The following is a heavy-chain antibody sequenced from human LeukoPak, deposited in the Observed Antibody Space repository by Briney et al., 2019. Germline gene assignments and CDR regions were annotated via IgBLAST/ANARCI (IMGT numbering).Heavy chain of an antibody. CDR1: GFTFSSYW. CDR2: IKQDGSEK. J-gene: IGHJ4*02. CDR3: ARSVYSSGWLYYFDY. Sequence: GGSLRLSCAAPGFTFSSYWMSWVRQAPGKGLEWVANIKQDGSEKYYVDSVKGRFTISRDNAKNSLYLQMNSLRAEDTAVYYCARSVYSSGWLYYFDYWGQGTLVTVSS. D-gene: IGHD6-19*01. V-gene: IGHV3-7*01.